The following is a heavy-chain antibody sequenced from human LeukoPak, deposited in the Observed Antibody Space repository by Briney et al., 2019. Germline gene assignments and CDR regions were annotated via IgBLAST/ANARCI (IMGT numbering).Heavy chain of an antibody. CDR3: ARSMTTVPNAFDI. CDR2: IWYDGSNK. Sequence: GGSLRLSCAASGFTFSNYGMHWVRQAPGKGLEWVAVIWYDGSNKYYADSVKGRFTISRDNSKNTLYLQMNSLRAEDTAVYYCARSMTTVPNAFDIWGQGTMVTVSS. J-gene: IGHJ3*02. CDR1: GFTFSNYG. V-gene: IGHV3-33*01. D-gene: IGHD4-17*01.